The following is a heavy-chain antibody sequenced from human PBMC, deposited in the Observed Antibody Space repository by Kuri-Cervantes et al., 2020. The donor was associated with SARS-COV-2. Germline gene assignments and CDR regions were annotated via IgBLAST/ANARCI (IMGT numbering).Heavy chain of an antibody. CDR1: GGTYATHA. CDR3: AKFRAGAVATGPDDLDY. V-gene: IGHV1-69*13. J-gene: IGHJ4*02. Sequence: SVKVSCKASGGTYATHAFSWVRQTPGQGLEWMGGIIPIFGTIRYEQRFQGRLTIAADENTNTAYMELSSLRSEDTAIYYCAKFRAGAVATGPDDLDYWGQGTQVTVSS. D-gene: IGHD6-19*01. CDR2: IIPIFGTI.